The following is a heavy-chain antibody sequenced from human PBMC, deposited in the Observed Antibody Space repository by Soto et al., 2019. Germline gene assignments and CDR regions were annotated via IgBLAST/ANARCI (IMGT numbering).Heavy chain of an antibody. CDR3: AKEPNYFDY. V-gene: IGHV1-18*01. Sequence: QVQLVQSGAEVKKPGASVKVSCKASGYTFTSYGISWVRQAPGQGLEWMGWISAYNGNTKYAQKLHGRVTMTTDTSTRTALKELSSLRSDDAAVYYSAKEPNYFDYWGQGTLVTVSS. CDR1: GYTFTSYG. CDR2: ISAYNGNT. J-gene: IGHJ4*02.